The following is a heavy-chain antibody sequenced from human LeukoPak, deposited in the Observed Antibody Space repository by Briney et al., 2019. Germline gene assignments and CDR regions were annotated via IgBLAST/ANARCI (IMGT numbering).Heavy chain of an antibody. V-gene: IGHV3-21*01. CDR2: ISSSSSYI. D-gene: IGHD3-3*01. J-gene: IGHJ4*02. CDR3: ARDDPAFGVVSDY. CDR1: GFTFSSYS. Sequence: GGSLRLSCAASGFTFSSYSMNWVGQAPGKGLEWVSSISSSSSYIYYADSVKGRFTISSDNAKNSLYLQMNSLRAEDTAVYYCARDDPAFGVVSDYWGQGTLVTVSS.